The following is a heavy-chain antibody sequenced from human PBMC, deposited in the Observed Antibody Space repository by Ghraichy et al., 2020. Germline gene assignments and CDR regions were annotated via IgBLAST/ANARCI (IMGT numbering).Heavy chain of an antibody. CDR1: GGSISSGGYS. Sequence: SETLSLTCAVSGGSISSGGYSWSWIRQPPGKGLEWIGYIYHSGSTYYNPSLKSRVTISVDRSKNQFSLKLSSVTAADTAVYYCARDRDYGDAFDIWGQGTMVTVSS. V-gene: IGHV4-30-2*01. J-gene: IGHJ3*02. CDR2: IYHSGST. CDR3: ARDRDYGDAFDI. D-gene: IGHD4-17*01.